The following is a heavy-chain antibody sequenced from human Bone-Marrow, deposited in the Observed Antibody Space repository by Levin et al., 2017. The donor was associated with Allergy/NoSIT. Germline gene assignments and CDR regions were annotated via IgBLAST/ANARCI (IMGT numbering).Heavy chain of an antibody. D-gene: IGHD2-21*02. CDR2: FDPEEGET. CDR1: GYTLTEFS. Sequence: GASVKVSCKVSGYTLTEFSFHWVRQAPGKGLEWMGGFDPEEGETIYAQKFQDRLTMTEDTSADTAYIELSSLRSEDTAVYYCATEVGTGNRDAFDIWGQGTMVTVSS. V-gene: IGHV1-24*01. J-gene: IGHJ3*02. CDR3: ATEVGTGNRDAFDI.